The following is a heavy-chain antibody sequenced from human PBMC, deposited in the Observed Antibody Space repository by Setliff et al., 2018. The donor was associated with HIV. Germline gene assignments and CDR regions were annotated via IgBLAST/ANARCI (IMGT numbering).Heavy chain of an antibody. CDR2: IHASGKT. J-gene: IGHJ4*02. V-gene: IGHV4-4*09. CDR3: ATLDPSGGNFLAY. Sequence: KTSETLSLTCTVSGDTDFYWNWIRQPPGKGLEWIGYIHASGKTNYNPSLKSRVTLALDTSEMHFSLHLTSVAAADTAVYYCATLDPSGGNFLAYWGQGTLDTVSS. D-gene: IGHD2-21*02. CDR1: GDTDFY.